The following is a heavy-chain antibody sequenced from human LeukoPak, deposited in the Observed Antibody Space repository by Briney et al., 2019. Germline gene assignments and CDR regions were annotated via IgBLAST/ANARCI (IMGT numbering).Heavy chain of an antibody. D-gene: IGHD3-3*01. CDR2: INPNNGDT. J-gene: IGHJ4*02. CDR1: GYTFSSGYY. CDR3: ARGAYYNFWSGFYYSPHFDY. V-gene: IGHV1-2*02. Sequence: GASVKVSCKASGYTFSSGYYLHWVRPAPGQGLEWMGWINPNNGDTNYAQKFQGRVTMTRDTSISTAYMELSRLRSDDAAVYFCARGAYYNFWSGFYYSPHFDYWGQGTLVTVSS.